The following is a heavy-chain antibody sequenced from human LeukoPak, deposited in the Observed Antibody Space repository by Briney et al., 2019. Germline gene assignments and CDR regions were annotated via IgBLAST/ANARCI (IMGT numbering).Heavy chain of an antibody. V-gene: IGHV3-21*04. CDR3: ARTLQEWELYNWFDP. J-gene: IGHJ5*02. D-gene: IGHD1-26*01. CDR1: GFTLSRYT. CDR2: ISGDSSYM. Sequence: PGGSLRLSCAASGFTLSRYTMNWVRQAPGKGLEWVSSISGDSSYMYYADSVKGRFTISRDNSKNTLYLQMNSLRAEDTAVYYCARTLQEWELYNWFDPWGQGTLVTVSS.